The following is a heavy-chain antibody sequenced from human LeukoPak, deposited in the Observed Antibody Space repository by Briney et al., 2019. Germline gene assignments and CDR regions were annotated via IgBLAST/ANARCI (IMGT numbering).Heavy chain of an antibody. Sequence: PGGSLRLSCAASGFTFSSYAMHWVRQAPGKGLEWVAVISYDGSNKYYADSVKGRFTVSRDNSKNTLYLQMNSLRAEDTAVYYCARDRDCYGMDVWGQGTTVTVSS. CDR1: GFTFSSYA. V-gene: IGHV3-30-3*01. CDR3: ARDRDCYGMDV. J-gene: IGHJ6*02. CDR2: ISYDGSNK.